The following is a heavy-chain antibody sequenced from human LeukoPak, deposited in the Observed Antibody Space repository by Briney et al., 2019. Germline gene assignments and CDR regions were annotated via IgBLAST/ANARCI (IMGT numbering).Heavy chain of an antibody. D-gene: IGHD4-17*01. CDR3: ARLKDAVTIFDC. CDR2: IKEDGSDK. CDR1: GFTFSNYW. V-gene: IGHV3-7*01. J-gene: IGHJ5*01. Sequence: GGSLRLSCIASGFTFSNYWMSWVRQAPGKGLEWVASIKEDGSDKYYVDSVRGRFTISRDNMKNSLYVQMSSLRAEDTDVYYCARLKDAVTIFDCWGQGILVTVSS.